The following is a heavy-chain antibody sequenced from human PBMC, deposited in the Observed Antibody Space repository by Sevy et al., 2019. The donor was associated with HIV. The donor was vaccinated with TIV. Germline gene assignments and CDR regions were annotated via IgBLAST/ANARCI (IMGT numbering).Heavy chain of an antibody. CDR2: IWFDDSKE. CDR3: ARDSTPGVTLFDY. CDR1: GFTFSAYG. D-gene: IGHD2-8*01. Sequence: GGSLRLSCAASGFTFSAYGMHWIRQAPGKGLEWVAVIWFDDSKEYYGDSVKGRFSIFRDNSKNTLYLQMNSLRAEDTALYYCARDSTPGVTLFDYWGLGSLVTVSS. J-gene: IGHJ4*02. V-gene: IGHV3-33*01.